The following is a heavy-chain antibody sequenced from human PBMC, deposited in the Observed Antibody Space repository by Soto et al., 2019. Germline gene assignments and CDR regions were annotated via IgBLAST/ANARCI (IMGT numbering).Heavy chain of an antibody. J-gene: IGHJ1*01. Sequence: QVQLQESGPGLVKPSETLSLTCTVSGGSISSYYWSWIRQPPGKGLEWIGYIYYSGSTNYNPSLKSRVTISVDTSKNQCSLRLRSVAAADTAVYYCARSNYGDYPEYFQHWGQGTLVTVSS. D-gene: IGHD4-17*01. CDR2: IYYSGST. CDR3: ARSNYGDYPEYFQH. V-gene: IGHV4-59*01. CDR1: GGSISSYY.